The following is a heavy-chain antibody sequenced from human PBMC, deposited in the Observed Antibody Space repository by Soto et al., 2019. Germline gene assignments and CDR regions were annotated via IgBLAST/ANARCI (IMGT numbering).Heavy chain of an antibody. CDR3: ARDSDYIIAY. J-gene: IGHJ4*02. D-gene: IGHD4-17*01. V-gene: IGHV1-18*01. CDR2: IHTYNGNT. CDR1: GYTFTSYG. Sequence: SXKVSYKASGYTFTSYGISWVRQAPGQGLEWVGWIHTYNGNTNFAQKLQGRVTLTTDTSTSTAYMELRSLRSDDTAVYYCARDSDYIIAYWVQGTLVTVSS.